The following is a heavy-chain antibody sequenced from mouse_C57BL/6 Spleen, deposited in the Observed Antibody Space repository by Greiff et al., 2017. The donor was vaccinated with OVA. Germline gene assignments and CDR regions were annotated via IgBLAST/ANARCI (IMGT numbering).Heavy chain of an antibody. CDR3: ARSTVVAWYFDV. V-gene: IGHV1-50*01. D-gene: IGHD1-1*01. CDR1: GYTFTSYW. CDR2: IDPSDSYT. Sequence: QVQLQQPGAELVKPGASVKLSCKASGYTFTSYWMQWVKQRPGQGLEWIGEIDPSDSYTNYNQKFKGKATLTVDTSSSTAYMQLSSLTSEDSAVYYCARSTVVAWYFDVWGTGTTVTVSS. J-gene: IGHJ1*03.